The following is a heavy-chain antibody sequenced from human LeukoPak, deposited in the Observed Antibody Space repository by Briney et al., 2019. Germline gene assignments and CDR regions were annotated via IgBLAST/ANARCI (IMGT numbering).Heavy chain of an antibody. D-gene: IGHD6-19*01. CDR2: ISVYNGDT. J-gene: IGHJ4*02. CDR1: GYTFTNFG. Sequence: GASVTVPFKASGYTFTNFGFSWVRQAPGQGLEWMGWISVYNGDTDYAQKFQGRVTMTTDTSTSTAYMELRSLRSDDTAVYYCVRDRGDSSGWIFFDYWGQGTLVTVSS. CDR3: VRDRGDSSGWIFFDY. V-gene: IGHV1-18*04.